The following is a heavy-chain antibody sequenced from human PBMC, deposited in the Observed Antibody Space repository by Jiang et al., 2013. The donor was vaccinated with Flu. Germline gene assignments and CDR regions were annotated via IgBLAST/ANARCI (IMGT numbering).Heavy chain of an antibody. CDR3: ARSPGGYCSGGSCYSILYFDY. V-gene: IGHV2-26*01. CDR2: IFSNDEK. Sequence: KPTQTLTLTCTVSGFSLSNARMGVSWIRQPPGKALEWLAHIFSNDEKSYSTSLKSRLTISKDTSKSQVVLTMTNMDPVDTATYYCARSPGGYCSGGSCYSILYFDYWGREPWSPSPQ. CDR1: GFSLSNARMG. D-gene: IGHD2-15*01. J-gene: IGHJ4*02.